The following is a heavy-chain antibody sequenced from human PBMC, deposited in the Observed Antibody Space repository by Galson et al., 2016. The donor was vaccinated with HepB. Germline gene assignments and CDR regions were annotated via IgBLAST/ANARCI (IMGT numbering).Heavy chain of an antibody. J-gene: IGHJ4*02. Sequence: SVKVSCKASGYTFTSHYMHWVRQAPGQGLEWVGIINPSGGSTNYAQKFQGRVTMTRDTSTSTVYMALSSLRSEDTAVYHCARSTVAGVFDYWGQGTLVTVSS. CDR2: INPSGGST. CDR3: ARSTVAGVFDY. V-gene: IGHV1-46*01. D-gene: IGHD6-19*01. CDR1: GYTFTSHY.